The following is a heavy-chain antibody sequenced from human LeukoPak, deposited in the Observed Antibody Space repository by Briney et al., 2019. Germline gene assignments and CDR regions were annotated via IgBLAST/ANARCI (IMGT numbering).Heavy chain of an antibody. CDR2: IRRQMYGRTP. Sequence: GGSLRLSCTGSGFTFGDYAMTWVRQAPRKGLEWVGCIRRQMYGRTPEYAASAKGRFTISRDDSEGVAYLQMNSLKTEDTAVYYWTRDQTPYYWGQGTLVTASS. CDR3: TRDQTPYY. J-gene: IGHJ4*02. CDR1: GFTFGDYA. V-gene: IGHV3-49*04.